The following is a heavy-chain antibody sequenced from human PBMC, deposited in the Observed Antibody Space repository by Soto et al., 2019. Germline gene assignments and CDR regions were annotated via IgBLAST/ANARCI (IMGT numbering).Heavy chain of an antibody. D-gene: IGHD4-4*01. CDR3: ARAPNDYNYHYYGMDV. J-gene: IGHJ6*02. V-gene: IGHV4-59*01. Sequence: PSETLSLTCAVSGGSISSYYWSWIRQPPGKGLECIGYIYYSGNTKYNPSLESRVTISVDMSKNQFSLKLRSVTAADTAVYYCARAPNDYNYHYYGMDVWGQGTTVTVS. CDR1: GGSISSYY. CDR2: IYYSGNT.